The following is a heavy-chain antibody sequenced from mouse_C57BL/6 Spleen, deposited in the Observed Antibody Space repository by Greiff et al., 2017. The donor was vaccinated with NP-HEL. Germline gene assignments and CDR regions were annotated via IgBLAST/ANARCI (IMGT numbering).Heavy chain of an antibody. V-gene: IGHV5-12-4*01. Sequence: EVQVVESGGGLVKPGPSLKLSCAASGFTFSNYYMSWVHQTPEKRLEWVAYISSSGVSTYYPDNVKGRFAISRDNAKSTAYLELSSLKSEDSALYYCAQAVSKYDYGLYAMDCWGQGASVTV. CDR2: ISSSGVST. CDR1: GFTFSNYY. D-gene: IGHD2-4*01. J-gene: IGHJ4*01. CDR3: AQAVSKYDYGLYAMDC.